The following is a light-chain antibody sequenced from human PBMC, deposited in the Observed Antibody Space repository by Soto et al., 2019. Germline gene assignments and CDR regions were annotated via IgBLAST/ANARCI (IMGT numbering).Light chain of an antibody. CDR1: QSVGGY. V-gene: IGKV3-15*01. CDR3: QQLISYPFT. Sequence: EIVMTQSPATLSVSLGERATLSCRASQSVGGYLAWYQQRPGQVPRLLIYDAYTRAAGVPARFSGSGSGTEFSLTISSLQSEDFAVYYCQQLISYPFTFGPGTKVDIK. CDR2: DAY. J-gene: IGKJ3*01.